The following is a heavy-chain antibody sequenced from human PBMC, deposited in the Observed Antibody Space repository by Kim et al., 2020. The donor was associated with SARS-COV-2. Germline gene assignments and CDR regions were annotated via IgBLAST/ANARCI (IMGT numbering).Heavy chain of an antibody. CDR2: IGSAGDT. J-gene: IGHJ4*02. D-gene: IGHD3-10*01. CDR1: GFTFSSYD. CDR3: ARGAMVRGVITYFDY. Sequence: GGSMRLSCAASGFTFSSYDMHWVRQGTGKGLEWVSAIGSAGDTYYPGSVKGRFTISRQNVKNSLYLQMNSLTAGDTAVYYCARGAMVRGVITYFDYWGQGTLVTVSS. V-gene: IGHV3-13*01.